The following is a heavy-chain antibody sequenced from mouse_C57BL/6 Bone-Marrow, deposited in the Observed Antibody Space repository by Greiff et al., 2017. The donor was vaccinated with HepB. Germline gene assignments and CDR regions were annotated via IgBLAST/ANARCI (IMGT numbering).Heavy chain of an antibody. Sequence: EVKLMESGEGLVKPGGSLKLSCAASGFTFSSYAMSWVRQTPEKRLEWVAYISSGGDYIYYADTVKGRFTISRDNARNTLYLQMSSLKSEDTATYYCTRDPRWLLKAYWGQGTLVTVSA. D-gene: IGHD2-3*01. CDR2: ISSGGDYI. J-gene: IGHJ3*01. V-gene: IGHV5-9-1*02. CDR3: TRDPRWLLKAY. CDR1: GFTFSSYA.